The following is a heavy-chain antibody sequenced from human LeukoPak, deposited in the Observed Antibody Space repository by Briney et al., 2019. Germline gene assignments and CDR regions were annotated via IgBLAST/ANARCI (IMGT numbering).Heavy chain of an antibody. CDR1: GGSISNYY. J-gene: IGHJ4*02. CDR3: AREDSGYDYSPFYY. Sequence: SETLSLTCTVSGGSISNYYWSWIRQPPGKGLEWIGYIYHTGSTSYNPSLKSRVIMSVETSQNQFSLKVRSVTAADTAVYYCAREDSGYDYSPFYYWGQGILVTISS. V-gene: IGHV4-59*01. CDR2: IYHTGST. D-gene: IGHD5-12*01.